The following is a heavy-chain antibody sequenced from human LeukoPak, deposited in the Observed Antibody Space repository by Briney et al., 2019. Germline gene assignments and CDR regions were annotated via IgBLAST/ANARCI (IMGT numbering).Heavy chain of an antibody. J-gene: IGHJ4*02. CDR1: GFTFDDYG. D-gene: IGHD3-9*01. CDR2: INWNGGST. CDR3: ARVKSYDILTDPPDY. V-gene: IGHV3-20*01. Sequence: GGSLRLSCAASGFTFDDYGMSWVRQAPGKGLEWVPGINWNGGSTGYADSVKGRFTISRDNAKNSLYLRMNSLRAEDTALYHCARVKSYDILTDPPDYWGQGTLVTVSS.